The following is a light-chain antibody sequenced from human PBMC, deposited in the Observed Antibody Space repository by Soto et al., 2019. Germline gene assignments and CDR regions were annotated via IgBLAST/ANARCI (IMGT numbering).Light chain of an antibody. CDR1: SSDVGTYNR. CDR2: EVT. Sequence: QSVLTQPPSVSGSPGQSVTISCTGTSSDVGTYNRVSWYQQAPGTAPKVIIYEVTNRPSGVPDRFSGSKSGNTASLTISGLQAEDEADYYCDSYTTSSPYVFGTGTKVTVL. J-gene: IGLJ1*01. V-gene: IGLV2-18*02. CDR3: DSYTTSSPYV.